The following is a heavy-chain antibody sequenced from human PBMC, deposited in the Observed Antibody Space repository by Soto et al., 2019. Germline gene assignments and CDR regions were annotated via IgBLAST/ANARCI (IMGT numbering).Heavy chain of an antibody. V-gene: IGHV5-10-1*01. CDR2: IDPSDSYT. Sequence: PGESLKISCKGSGDSFTSYWISWVRQMPGKGLEWMGRIDPSDSYTNYSPSFQGHVTISADKSISTAYLQWSSLKASDTAMYYCARLGDTGYYTANYYYYGMDVWGQGTTVTVSS. CDR3: ARLGDTGYYTANYYYYGMDV. D-gene: IGHD3-9*01. CDR1: GDSFTSYW. J-gene: IGHJ6*02.